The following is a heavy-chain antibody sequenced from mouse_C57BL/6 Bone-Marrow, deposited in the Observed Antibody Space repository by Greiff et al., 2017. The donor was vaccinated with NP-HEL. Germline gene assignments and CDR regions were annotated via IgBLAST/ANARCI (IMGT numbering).Heavy chain of an antibody. CDR2: ISNGGGST. D-gene: IGHD2-10*01. CDR1: GFTFSDYY. V-gene: IGHV5-12*01. CDR3: ARPFYGNYAGFAY. Sequence: DVKLQESGGGLVQPGGSLKLSCAASGFTFSDYYMYWVRQTPEKRLEWVAYISNGGGSTYYPDTVKGRFTISRDNAKNTLYLQMSRLKSEDTAMYYGARPFYGNYAGFAYWGQGTLVTVSA. J-gene: IGHJ3*01.